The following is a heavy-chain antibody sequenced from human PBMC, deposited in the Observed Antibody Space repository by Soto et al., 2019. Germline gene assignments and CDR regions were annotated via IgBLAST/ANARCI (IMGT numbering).Heavy chain of an antibody. CDR1: GYTFTSYG. Sequence: EASVKASCKASGYTFTSYGISWVRQAPGQGLEWMGTVNPSGGHTTYAQHFLGRVTMTRDTSTSTLYMELTSLTSDDTAIYYCARGGHVVVVTAALDYWGQGTLVTVSS. D-gene: IGHD2-21*02. CDR2: VNPSGGHT. J-gene: IGHJ4*02. CDR3: ARGGHVVVVTAALDY. V-gene: IGHV1-46*01.